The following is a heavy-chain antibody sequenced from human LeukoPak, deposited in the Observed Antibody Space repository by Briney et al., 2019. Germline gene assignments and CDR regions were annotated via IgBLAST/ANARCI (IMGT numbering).Heavy chain of an antibody. CDR1: SGSFSGYY. Sequence: PSETLSLTCAVYSGSFSGYYWSWIRHPPGKGLEWIGEINHSGSTNYNPSLKSRVTISVDTSKDQFSLKLSSVTAADTAVCYCARAPYYYGSGRAPPLNVWGQGTTVTVSS. V-gene: IGHV4-34*01. D-gene: IGHD3-10*01. CDR2: INHSGST. CDR3: ARAPYYYGSGRAPPLNV. J-gene: IGHJ6*02.